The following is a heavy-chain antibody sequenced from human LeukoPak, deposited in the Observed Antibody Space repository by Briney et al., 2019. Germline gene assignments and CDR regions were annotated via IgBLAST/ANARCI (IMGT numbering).Heavy chain of an antibody. CDR3: ARGPGRRAGDFWSGSSYYYYMDV. J-gene: IGHJ6*03. CDR1: GYTFTSYD. D-gene: IGHD3-3*01. Sequence: GASVKVSCKASGYTFTSYDISWVRQAPGQGLERMGWISAYNGNTNYAQKLQGRVTMTTDTSTSTAYMELRSLRSDDTAVYYCARGPGRRAGDFWSGSSYYYYMDVWGKGTTVTVSS. CDR2: ISAYNGNT. V-gene: IGHV1-18*01.